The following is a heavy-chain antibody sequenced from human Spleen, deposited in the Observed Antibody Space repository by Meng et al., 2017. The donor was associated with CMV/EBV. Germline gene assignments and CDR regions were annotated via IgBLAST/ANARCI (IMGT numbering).Heavy chain of an antibody. Sequence: GGSLRLSCAASGFTFSSYGMHWVRQAPGKGLEWVSIIYNSGSTYYADAVKGRFTISRDNSKNTLYLQMNSLRAEDTAVYYCARDRLDGWGPFCSSTSCTGYGMDVWGQGTTVTVSS. CDR3: ARDRLDGWGPFCSSTSCTGYGMDV. J-gene: IGHJ6*02. D-gene: IGHD2-2*01. CDR1: GFTFSSYG. CDR2: IYNSGST. V-gene: IGHV3-NL1*01.